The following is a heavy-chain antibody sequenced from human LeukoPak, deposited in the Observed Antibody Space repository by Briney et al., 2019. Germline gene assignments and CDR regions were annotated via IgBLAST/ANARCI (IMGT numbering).Heavy chain of an antibody. D-gene: IGHD4-17*01. V-gene: IGHV3-23*01. CDR1: GFTFSSYA. Sequence: PGGSLRLSCAASGFTFSSYAMSWGRQAPGKGGEWVSAISGSGGSTYYADSVKGRFTISRDNSKNTLYLQMNSLRAEDTAVYYCAKETTVTNWFDPWGQGTLVTVSS. CDR2: ISGSGGST. J-gene: IGHJ5*02. CDR3: AKETTVTNWFDP.